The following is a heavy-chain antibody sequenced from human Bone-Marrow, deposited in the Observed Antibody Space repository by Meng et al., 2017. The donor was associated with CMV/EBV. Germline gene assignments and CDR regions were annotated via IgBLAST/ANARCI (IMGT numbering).Heavy chain of an antibody. Sequence: ESLKISCSVSGGSTDTEIYYWGWIRQPPGKGLEWIGSIYYSGTTFYNPSIKSRVTISVDTSKNQFSLKLSSVTAADTAVYYCARLPYSSSSYIDYWGQGTLVTVSS. CDR1: GGSTDTEIYY. CDR2: IYYSGTT. D-gene: IGHD6-6*01. CDR3: ARLPYSSSSYIDY. V-gene: IGHV4-39*01. J-gene: IGHJ4*02.